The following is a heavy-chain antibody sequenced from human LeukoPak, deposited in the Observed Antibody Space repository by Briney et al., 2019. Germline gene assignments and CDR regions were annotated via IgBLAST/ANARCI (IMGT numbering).Heavy chain of an antibody. CDR3: ARGSTYSDIWRHPGPLKYYYMDV. J-gene: IGHJ6*03. Sequence: ASVKVSCKASGYTFTNFEINWMRQAAGQGLELVGWMHPSSGNTGNVQKFQGRVTFTRDTSINTAFMELSSLRSEDTAVYYCARGSTYSDIWRHPGPLKYYYMDVWGEGSTVTVSS. CDR1: GYTFTNFE. CDR2: MHPSSGNT. V-gene: IGHV1-8*03. D-gene: IGHD3-3*01.